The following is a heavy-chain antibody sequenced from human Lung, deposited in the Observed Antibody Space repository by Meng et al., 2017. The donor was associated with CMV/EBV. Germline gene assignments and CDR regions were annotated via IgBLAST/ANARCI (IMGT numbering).Heavy chain of an antibody. J-gene: IGHJ2*01. Sequence: ASGYTFPTSCLTWVRQAPGQGLEWIGRIKSDDGDTNYGQRSLGRVTLTVDTSTTTAYMELTGLRSDDTAVYYCARGGWLQSGRYFDLWGRGTLVTVSS. CDR3: ARGGWLQSGRYFDL. CDR2: IKSDDGDT. D-gene: IGHD5-24*01. V-gene: IGHV1-18*01. CDR1: GYTFPTSC.